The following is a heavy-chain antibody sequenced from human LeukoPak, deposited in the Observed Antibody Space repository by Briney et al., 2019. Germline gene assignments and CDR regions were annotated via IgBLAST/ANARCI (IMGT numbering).Heavy chain of an antibody. V-gene: IGHV3-53*01. CDR1: GFTVSSNY. CDR2: IYSGGST. CDR3: ARDFGRYFDWPGGWFDP. J-gene: IGHJ5*02. D-gene: IGHD3-9*01. Sequence: GGSLRLSCAASGFTVSSNYMSWVRQAPGKELEWVSVIYSGGSTYYADSVKGRFTISRDNSKNTLYLQMNSLRAEDTAVYYCARDFGRYFDWPGGWFDPWGQGTLVTVSS.